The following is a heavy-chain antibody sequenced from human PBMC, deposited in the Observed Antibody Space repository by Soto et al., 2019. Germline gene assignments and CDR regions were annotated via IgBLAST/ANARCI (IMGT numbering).Heavy chain of an antibody. V-gene: IGHV4-30-2*01. D-gene: IGHD6-19*01. CDR2: IYHSGST. CDR1: GGSISSGGYS. Sequence: QLQLQESGSGLVKPSQTLSLTCAISGGSISSGGYSWSWIRQPPGKGLEWIGYIYHSGSTYYNPSLKSRVTISVDRSKNQFSLKLSSVTAADTAVYYCARAGGLGAVAADYWGQGTLVTVSS. J-gene: IGHJ4*02. CDR3: ARAGGLGAVAADY.